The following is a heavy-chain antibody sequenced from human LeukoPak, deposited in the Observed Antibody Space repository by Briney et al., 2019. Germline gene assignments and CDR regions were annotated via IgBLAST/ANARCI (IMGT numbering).Heavy chain of an antibody. D-gene: IGHD2-15*01. CDR3: ARARWVVRKFDY. Sequence: SETLSLTCAVYGGSFSGYYWSWIRQPPGKGLEWIGEINHSGSTNYNPSLKSRVTISVDTSKKQFSLKLSSVTAADTAVYYCARARWVVRKFDYWGQGTLVTVSS. V-gene: IGHV4-34*01. CDR2: INHSGST. CDR1: GGSFSGYY. J-gene: IGHJ4*02.